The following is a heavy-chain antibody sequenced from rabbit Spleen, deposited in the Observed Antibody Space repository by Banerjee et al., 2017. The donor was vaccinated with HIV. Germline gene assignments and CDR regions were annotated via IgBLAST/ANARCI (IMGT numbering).Heavy chain of an antibody. J-gene: IGHJ6*01. CDR2: IYNGDGST. V-gene: IGHV1S47*01. Sequence: QEQLEESGGDLVKPGASLTLTCKVSGIDFSSDAMCWVRQAPGKRPEWIACIYNGDGSTYYASWVNGRFTISKTSSTTVTLQMTSLTTADTATYFCARDTSSSFSSYGMDLWGQGTLVTVS. CDR1: GIDFSSDA. CDR3: ARDTSSSFSSYGMDL. D-gene: IGHD1-1*01.